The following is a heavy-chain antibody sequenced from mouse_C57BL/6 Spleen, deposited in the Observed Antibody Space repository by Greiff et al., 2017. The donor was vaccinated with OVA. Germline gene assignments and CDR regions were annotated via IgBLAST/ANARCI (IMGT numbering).Heavy chain of an antibody. Sequence: EVNLVESGGDLVKPGGSLKLSCAASGFTFSSYGMSWVRQTPDKRLEWVATISSGGSYTYYPDSVKGRFTISRDNAKNTLYLQMSSLKSEDTAMYYCARHDYSNYVDWYFDVWGTGTTVTVSS. CDR2: ISSGGSYT. D-gene: IGHD2-5*01. CDR3: ARHDYSNYVDWYFDV. V-gene: IGHV5-6*01. CDR1: GFTFSSYG. J-gene: IGHJ1*03.